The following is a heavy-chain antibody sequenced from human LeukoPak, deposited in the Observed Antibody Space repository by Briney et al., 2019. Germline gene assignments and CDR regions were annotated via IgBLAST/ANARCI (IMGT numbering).Heavy chain of an antibody. Sequence: SETLSLTCTGSGGSLSSYYWNWIRQPPGKGLEWIGYIYYSGSTNYNPSLKSRITMSIDTSKKQFSLKLSSVTAADTAVYYCARGIAAPRYYYYYYYMDVWGKGTTVTVSS. CDR3: ARGIAAPRYYYYYYYMDV. CDR2: IYYSGST. D-gene: IGHD6-13*01. J-gene: IGHJ6*03. V-gene: IGHV4-59*08. CDR1: GGSLSSYY.